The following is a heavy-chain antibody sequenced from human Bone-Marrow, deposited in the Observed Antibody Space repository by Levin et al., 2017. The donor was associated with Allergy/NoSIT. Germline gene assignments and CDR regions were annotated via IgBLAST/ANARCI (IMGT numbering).Heavy chain of an antibody. CDR1: GASISSAGYT. D-gene: IGHD6-13*01. V-gene: IGHV4-30-2*01. CDR2: LYHGGT. CDR3: ARGFGTEISDAFDI. Sequence: PSETLSLTCAVSGASISSAGYTWNWIRQPPGMGLEWIGYLYHGGTWYNPSLKSRVTISVDRSKNQFSLNLGSVTAADTAVYYCARGFGTEISDAFDIWGQGTRVTVSS. J-gene: IGHJ3*02.